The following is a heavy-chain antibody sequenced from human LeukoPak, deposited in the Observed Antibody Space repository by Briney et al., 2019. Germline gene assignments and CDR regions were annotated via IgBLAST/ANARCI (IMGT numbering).Heavy chain of an antibody. Sequence: GGSLRLSCAASGFTFSSYEMNWVRQAPGKGLEWVSYISSSGSTIYYADSVKGRFTVSRDNSKNTLYLQMNSLRAEDTAVYYCAKRAKVGGISLYYFDYWGRGTLVTVSS. J-gene: IGHJ4*02. D-gene: IGHD1-26*01. CDR3: AKRAKVGGISLYYFDY. CDR2: ISSSGSTI. CDR1: GFTFSSYE. V-gene: IGHV3-48*03.